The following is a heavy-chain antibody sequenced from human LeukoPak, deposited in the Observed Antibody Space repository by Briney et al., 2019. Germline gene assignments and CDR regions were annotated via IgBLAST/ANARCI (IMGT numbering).Heavy chain of an antibody. Sequence: GGSLRLSCTASGFTLGGHDMHWVRQTTGGGLEWVAAVTAGHHAFYAGSVKGRFTVSRVDAKNSLYLQMNSLRAGDTAVYYCVREARGYHYTYFDYWGQGSLVTVSS. J-gene: IGHJ4*02. CDR2: VTAGHHA. CDR1: GFTLGGHD. CDR3: VREARGYHYTYFDY. D-gene: IGHD5-18*01. V-gene: IGHV3-13*01.